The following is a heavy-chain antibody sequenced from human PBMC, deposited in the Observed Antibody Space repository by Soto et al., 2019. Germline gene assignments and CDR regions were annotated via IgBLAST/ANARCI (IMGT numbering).Heavy chain of an antibody. Sequence: SETLSLTCTVSGGSISSYYWSWIRQPPGKGLEWIGCIYYSGSTNYNPSLKGRVTASVDTSKNQFSLKLSSVTAADTAVYYCARGPLVGVAAAWGQGTLVTVSS. CDR1: GGSISSYY. D-gene: IGHD6-13*01. J-gene: IGHJ5*02. CDR2: IYYSGST. CDR3: ARGPLVGVAAA. V-gene: IGHV4-59*01.